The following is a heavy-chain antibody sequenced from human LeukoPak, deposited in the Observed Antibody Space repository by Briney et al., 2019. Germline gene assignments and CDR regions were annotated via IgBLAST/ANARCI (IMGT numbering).Heavy chain of an antibody. CDR2: INSDGSST. Sequence: PGGSLRLSCAASGFTFDDYAMHWARQAPGKGLVWVSHINSDGSSTNYADSVKGRFTISRDNAKNTLYLQMNSLRAEDTAVYYCGRRGTTASLDYWGQGTLVTVSS. V-gene: IGHV3-74*01. D-gene: IGHD4-17*01. J-gene: IGHJ4*02. CDR1: GFTFDDYA. CDR3: GRRGTTASLDY.